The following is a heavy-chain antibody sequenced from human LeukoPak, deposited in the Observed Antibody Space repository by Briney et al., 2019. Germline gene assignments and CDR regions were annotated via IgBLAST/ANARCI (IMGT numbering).Heavy chain of an antibody. Sequence: ASVKVSFKASGYTFTSYAMHWVRQAPGQRLEWMGWINAGNGNTKYSQEFQGRVTITRDTSASTAYMELSSLRSEDMAVYYCARLHDYSNSLDYWGQGTLVTVSS. CDR1: GYTFTSYA. J-gene: IGHJ4*02. V-gene: IGHV1-3*03. D-gene: IGHD4-11*01. CDR3: ARLHDYSNSLDY. CDR2: INAGNGNT.